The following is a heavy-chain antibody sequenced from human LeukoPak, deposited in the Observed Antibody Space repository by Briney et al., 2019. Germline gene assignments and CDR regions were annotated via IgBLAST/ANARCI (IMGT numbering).Heavy chain of an antibody. Sequence: GGSLRLSCAASGFNFGGSPMHRVRQASGKGLEWVGRMRSKNNNYTTGYAASVKGRFIISRDDSKNMSYLQMNNLKTEDTAVYYCQAYYYYYMDVWGKGTTVTVSS. CDR3: QAYYYYYMDV. V-gene: IGHV3-73*01. CDR2: MRSKNNNYTT. CDR1: GFNFGGSP. J-gene: IGHJ6*03.